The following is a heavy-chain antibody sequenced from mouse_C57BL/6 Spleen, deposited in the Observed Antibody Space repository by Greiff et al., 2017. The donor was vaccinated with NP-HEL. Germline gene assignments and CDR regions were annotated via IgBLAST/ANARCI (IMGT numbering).Heavy chain of an antibody. CDR2: ISDGGSYT. V-gene: IGHV5-4*01. CDR1: GFTFSSYA. CDR3: ARDTDYYSNYYFDY. D-gene: IGHD2-5*01. Sequence: EVKVEESGGGLVKPGGSLKLSCAASGFTFSSYAMSWVRQTPEKRLEWVATISDGGSYTYYPDNVKGRFTISRDNAKNNLYLQMSHLKSEDTAMYYCARDTDYYSNYYFDYWGQGTTLTVSS. J-gene: IGHJ2*01.